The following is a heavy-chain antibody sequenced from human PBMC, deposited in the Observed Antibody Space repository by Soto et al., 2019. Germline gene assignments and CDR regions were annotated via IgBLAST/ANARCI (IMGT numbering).Heavy chain of an antibody. V-gene: IGHV1-18*01. CDR3: ARGRYGDY. CDR2: ISAHNGNT. D-gene: IGHD1-1*01. Sequence: QVNRVQSGAEVKKPGASVKVSCKGSGYTFTSYGITWVRQAPGQGLEWMGWISAHNGNTNYAQKLQGRVTVTRDTSTSTAYMELRSLRSDDTDVYYCARGRYGDYWGQGALVTVSS. J-gene: IGHJ4*02. CDR1: GYTFTSYG.